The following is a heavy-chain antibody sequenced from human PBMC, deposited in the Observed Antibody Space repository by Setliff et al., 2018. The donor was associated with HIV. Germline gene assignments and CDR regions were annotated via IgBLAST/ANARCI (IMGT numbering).Heavy chain of an antibody. D-gene: IGHD4-17*01. CDR2: ISSSSSSI. Sequence: RLSCAASGFTFSSYSMNWVRQAPGKGLEWVSSISSSSSSIYYADSVKGRFTISRDNAKNSLYLQMNSLRADDTAMYYCARDDGDYLFDYWGQGTVVTVSS. CDR1: GFTFSSYS. V-gene: IGHV3-21*01. J-gene: IGHJ4*02. CDR3: ARDDGDYLFDY.